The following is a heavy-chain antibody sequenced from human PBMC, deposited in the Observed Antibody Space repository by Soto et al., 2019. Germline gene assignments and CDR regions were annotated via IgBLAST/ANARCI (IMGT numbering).Heavy chain of an antibody. J-gene: IGHJ4*01. D-gene: IGHD7-27*01. Sequence: EVQLVESGGGLVQPGGSLRLSCVASGFALSNNWINWVRQAPGKGLEWVANIKQDGSEKNYVDSVKGRFTISRDNARNSQYLQMNSLRAEDTAAYYCAIETNTWGCWGHGTLVTVSS. CDR3: AIETNTWGC. V-gene: IGHV3-7*05. CDR2: IKQDGSEK. CDR1: GFALSNNW.